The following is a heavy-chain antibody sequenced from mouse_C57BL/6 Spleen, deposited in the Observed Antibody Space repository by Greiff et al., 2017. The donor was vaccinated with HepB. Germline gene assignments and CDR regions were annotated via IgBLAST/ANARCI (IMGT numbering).Heavy chain of an antibody. CDR3: ARSSNWDDGYYFDY. D-gene: IGHD4-1*01. V-gene: IGHV1-22*01. J-gene: IGHJ2*01. CDR1: GYTFTDYN. Sequence: VQLQQSGPELVKPGASVKMSCKASGYTFTDYNMHWVKQSHGKSLEWIGYINPNNGGTSYNQKFKGKATLTVNKSSSTAYMALRSLTSEDSAVYYCARSSNWDDGYYFDYWGQGTTLTVSS. CDR2: INPNNGGT.